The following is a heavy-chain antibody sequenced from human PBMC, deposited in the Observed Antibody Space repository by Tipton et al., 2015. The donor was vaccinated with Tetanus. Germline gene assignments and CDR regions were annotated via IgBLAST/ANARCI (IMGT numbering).Heavy chain of an antibody. CDR2: ISPFNENV. CDR1: GYTFKHYG. CDR3: ARGRGLGPHEYLEH. Sequence: VQLVQSGAEVKKPGASVKVSCKASGYTFKHYGVNWVRQAPGQGLEWMGWISPFNENVNYAEKFRGRLTMTTDRSTATVYMDLRSLKSDDTAIYYCARGRGLGPHEYLEHWGQGTLVTVSS. J-gene: IGHJ5*02. D-gene: IGHD3/OR15-3a*01. V-gene: IGHV1-18*01.